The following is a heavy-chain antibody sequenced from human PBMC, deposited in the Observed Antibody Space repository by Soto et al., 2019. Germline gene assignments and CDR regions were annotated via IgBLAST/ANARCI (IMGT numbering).Heavy chain of an antibody. CDR1: LFTFSNYV. CDR2: ISDDGHDT. V-gene: IGHV3-23*01. J-gene: IGHJ4*02. CDR3: AKVLFGFTYGKFDY. D-gene: IGHD3-3*01. Sequence: GGSLRLSCVDSLFTFSNYVMSWVRQAPGEGLEWVSGISDDGHDTFYADSVKGRFTISRDNSKNTLYLQMNSLRAEDTAVYYCAKVLFGFTYGKFDYWGQGTLVTVSS.